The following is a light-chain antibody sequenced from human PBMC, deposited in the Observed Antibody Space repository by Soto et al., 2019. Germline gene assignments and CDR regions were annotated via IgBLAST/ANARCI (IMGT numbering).Light chain of an antibody. CDR3: VLYMGSGIWV. J-gene: IGLJ3*02. CDR2: STN. V-gene: IGLV8-61*01. CDR1: SGSVSTNYY. Sequence: QAVVTQEPSFSVSPGGTVTLTCGLSSGSVSTNYYPSWYQQTPGQAPRTLIYSTNTRSSGVPDRFSGSILGNKAALTITGAQADDKSDYYCVLYMGSGIWVFGGGTKVTVL.